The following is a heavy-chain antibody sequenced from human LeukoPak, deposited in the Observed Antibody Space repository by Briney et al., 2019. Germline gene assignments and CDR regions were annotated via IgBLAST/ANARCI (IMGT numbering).Heavy chain of an antibody. CDR3: ARDGFGTGSN. CDR1: GLTFSNYW. CDR2: IKQDGSEK. V-gene: IGHV3-7*03. Sequence: GGSLRLSCAASGLTFSNYWMDWVRQAPGKGLEWVANIKQDGSEKSYVDSVKGRFIISRDNAKNSLYLQMNTLRADDTAVYYCARDGFGTGSNWGQGTLVTVSS. J-gene: IGHJ4*02. D-gene: IGHD3-16*01.